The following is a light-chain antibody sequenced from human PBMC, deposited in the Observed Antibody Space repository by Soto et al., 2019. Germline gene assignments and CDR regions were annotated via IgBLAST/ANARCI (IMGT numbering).Light chain of an antibody. V-gene: IGLV1-40*01. CDR3: QSYDSSLSGYV. CDR2: ENN. CDR1: SSNIGAGHE. J-gene: IGLJ1*01. Sequence: QSVLTQPPSVSEAPGQWVTISCTGSSSNIGAGHEAHWYQQVPGKAPKLLIYENNNRPSGVPDRFSGSKSGTSASLAITGLQAEDEAEYYCQSYDSSLSGYVFGAGTKVTVL.